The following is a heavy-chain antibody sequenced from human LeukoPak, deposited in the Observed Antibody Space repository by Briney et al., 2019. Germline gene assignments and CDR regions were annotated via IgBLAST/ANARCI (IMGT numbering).Heavy chain of an antibody. CDR2: FHHGGSP. CDR1: GGSINSGDYI. Sequence: PSETLSRTCTVSGGSINSGDYIWTWIRQPPGKGLEWIGRFHHGGSPSYNPSLQSRVTISADTSKNQFSLNLRSVSAADTAVYYCTRGLPTDKIDYWGQGTLVTVSS. J-gene: IGHJ4*02. D-gene: IGHD3-9*01. V-gene: IGHV4-30-4*01. CDR3: TRGLPTDKIDY.